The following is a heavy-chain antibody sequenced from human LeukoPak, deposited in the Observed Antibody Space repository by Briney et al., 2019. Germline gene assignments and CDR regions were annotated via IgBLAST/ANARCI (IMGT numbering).Heavy chain of an antibody. V-gene: IGHV4-39*07. Sequence: SQTLSLTCTVSGGSISSGSYYWGWIRQPPGKGLEWIGNIYHSGNTYYNPSLKSRVTISVDTSKNQFSLNLSSVTAADTAVYYCARDDPRLDYWGQGTLVTVSS. J-gene: IGHJ4*02. CDR1: GGSISSGSYY. CDR2: IYHSGNT. CDR3: ARDDPRLDY.